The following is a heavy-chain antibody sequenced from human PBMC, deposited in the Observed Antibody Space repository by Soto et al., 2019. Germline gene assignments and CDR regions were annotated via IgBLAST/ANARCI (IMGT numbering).Heavy chain of an antibody. Sequence: QVQLVESGGGVVQPGRSLRLSCAASGSILRGYGMQWVRQAPGKGLEWVAVIRYDGSNINYADSVMGRFTISRDNSKNTLYLEMNSLRAEDTAVYYCSREGIGGTAFRVYLEYWGQGNLVTVSS. V-gene: IGHV3-33*01. CDR2: IRYDGSNI. CDR3: SREGIGGTAFRVYLEY. J-gene: IGHJ4*02. CDR1: GSILRGYG. D-gene: IGHD2-15*01.